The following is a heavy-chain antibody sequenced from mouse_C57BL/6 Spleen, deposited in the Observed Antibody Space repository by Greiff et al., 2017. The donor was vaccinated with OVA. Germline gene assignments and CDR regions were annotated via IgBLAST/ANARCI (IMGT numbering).Heavy chain of an antibody. V-gene: IGHV1-55*01. Sequence: QVQLKQPGAELVKPGASVKMSCKASGYTFTSYWITWVKQRPGQGLEWIGDIYPGSGSTNYNEKFKSKATLTVDTSSSTAYMQLSSLTSEDSAVYYCARSGSNYVGAMDYWGQGTSVTVSS. CDR3: ARSGSNYVGAMDY. CDR2: IYPGSGST. CDR1: GYTFTSYW. J-gene: IGHJ4*01. D-gene: IGHD2-5*01.